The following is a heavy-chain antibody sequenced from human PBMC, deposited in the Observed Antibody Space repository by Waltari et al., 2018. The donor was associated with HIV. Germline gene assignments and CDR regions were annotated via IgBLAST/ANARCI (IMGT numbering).Heavy chain of an antibody. D-gene: IGHD6-13*01. CDR2: ISSSGTFT. J-gene: IGHJ5*02. V-gene: IGHV3-21*01. Sequence: EVQLVESGVGPVKPGGSLRLSCRASGFTFNSSSLNWVRQAPGKGLEWISSISSSGTFTHYADSVKGRFTISRDNANKSVYLQMNSLRAEDTAVYYCARDSRDNSWSLNFFDPWGQGTLVTVSS. CDR1: GFTFNSSS. CDR3: ARDSRDNSWSLNFFDP.